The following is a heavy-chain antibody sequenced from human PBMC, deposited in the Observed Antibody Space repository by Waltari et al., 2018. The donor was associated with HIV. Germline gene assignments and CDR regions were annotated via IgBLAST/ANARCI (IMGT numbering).Heavy chain of an antibody. D-gene: IGHD3-10*01. V-gene: IGHV3-9*01. J-gene: IGHJ6*02. CDR1: GFTFDDYA. CDR3: AKDFGRFWDGRDV. CDR2: ISWNSGSI. Sequence: GESGGGLVQPGRSLRLSCAASGFTFDDYAMHWVRQAPGKGLEWVSGISWNSGSIGYAESVKGRFTISRDNAKNSLYLQMNSLRAEDTALYYCAKDFGRFWDGRDVWGQGTTVTVSS.